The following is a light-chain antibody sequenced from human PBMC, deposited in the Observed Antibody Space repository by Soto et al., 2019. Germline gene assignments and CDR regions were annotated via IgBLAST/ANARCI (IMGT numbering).Light chain of an antibody. CDR2: KAS. J-gene: IGKJ2*01. CDR3: QQYNSYPHT. V-gene: IGKV1-5*03. CDR1: QSINNW. Sequence: DIQMTQSPSTLSAFVGDRVTITCRASQSINNWLAWYQQRPGTAPKLLIYKASTLQTGVPSRFSGSASGTEFTLTISSLQPDDFATYYCQQYNSYPHTFGQGTKLEIK.